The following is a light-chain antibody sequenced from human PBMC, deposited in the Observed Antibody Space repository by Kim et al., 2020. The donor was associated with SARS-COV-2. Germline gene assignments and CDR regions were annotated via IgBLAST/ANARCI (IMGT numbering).Light chain of an antibody. Sequence: SELTQDPAVAVALGQTVRLTCHGDSLRSYYASWYQQKPGQAPVLVIYGKNNRPSGIPDRFSGSSSGNTASLTITGAQAEDEADYYCNSRDSSGNHLGVF. CDR1: SLRSYY. CDR3: NSRDSSGNHLGV. V-gene: IGLV3-19*01. J-gene: IGLJ1*01. CDR2: GKN.